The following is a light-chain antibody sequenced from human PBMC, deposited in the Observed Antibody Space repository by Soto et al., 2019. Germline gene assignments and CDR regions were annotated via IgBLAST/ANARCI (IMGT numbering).Light chain of an antibody. CDR1: QSLVHIDGNTY. CDR3: IQDTHSYS. J-gene: IGKJ2*01. V-gene: IGKV2-24*01. Sequence: DIVLTQTRLSSPVTLGQPASISCRSSQSLVHIDGNTYFNWLQQRPGQPPRLLVYKISNRFPGVPDRFSGSGAGTDFPVRISRVAAADVGVYYWIQDTHSYSFGQGTRLEIK. CDR2: KIS.